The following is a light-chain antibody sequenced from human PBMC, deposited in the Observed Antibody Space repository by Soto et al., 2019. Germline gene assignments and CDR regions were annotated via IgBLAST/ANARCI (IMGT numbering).Light chain of an antibody. J-gene: IGLJ1*01. CDR1: SRDLGDYNH. CDR3: CSYTRSGTLI. Sequence: QPLPTQPASMPASPGQSITTSCVGTSRDLGDYNHVSWYQQHSGKVTKVIFYHASNPPSGVSSRFSATKSGNTASLTISGLQAEDEADYYCCSYTRSGTLIFGTGTKVTVL. CDR2: HAS. V-gene: IGLV2-14*01.